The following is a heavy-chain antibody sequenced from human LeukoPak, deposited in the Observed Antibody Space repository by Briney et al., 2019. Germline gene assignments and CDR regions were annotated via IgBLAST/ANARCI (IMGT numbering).Heavy chain of an antibody. CDR2: IDPNSGGT. CDR1: GYTFTGNH. Sequence: ASVKVSCKASGYTFTGNHVHWVRQAPGQGLEWMGWIDPNSGGTKYAQKFQDRVTMTSDTSISTAYMELSGLRSDDTAVYFCAKEAGIVSFDFWGRGTLVTVSS. CDR3: AKEAGIVSFDF. J-gene: IGHJ2*01. D-gene: IGHD2/OR15-2a*01. V-gene: IGHV1-2*02.